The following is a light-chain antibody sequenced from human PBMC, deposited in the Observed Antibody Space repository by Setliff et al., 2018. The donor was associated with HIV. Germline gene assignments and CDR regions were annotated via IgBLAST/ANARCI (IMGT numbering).Light chain of an antibody. V-gene: IGLV2-18*02. CDR1: SSDVGSYNR. CDR3: SSYSSTSTLYV. CDR2: EVS. J-gene: IGLJ1*01. Sequence: QSALTQPPSVSGSPGQSVTISCTGTSSDVGSYNRVSWYQQPPGTAPKLMIYEVSNRPSGVPDRFSGSKSGNTASLTISGLQAEDEADYYCSSYSSTSTLYVFGTGT.